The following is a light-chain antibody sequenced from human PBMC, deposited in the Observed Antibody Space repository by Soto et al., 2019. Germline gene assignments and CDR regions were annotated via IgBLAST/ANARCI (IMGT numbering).Light chain of an antibody. CDR1: QSIGKH. CDR3: QQYNNFPFT. Sequence: DIQMTQSPSFLSASLGDRVTITCRASQSIGKHLNWYQQRPGKAPKFLIYGASTLQSGVPSRFTGSGSGTDFTLTVSSLQPDDFATYYCQQYNNFPFTFGGGTKVDIK. J-gene: IGKJ4*01. V-gene: IGKV1-16*01. CDR2: GAS.